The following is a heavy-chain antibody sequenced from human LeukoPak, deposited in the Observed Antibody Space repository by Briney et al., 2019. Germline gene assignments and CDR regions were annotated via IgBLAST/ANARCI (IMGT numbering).Heavy chain of an antibody. J-gene: IGHJ4*02. CDR3: ARAPYCIGGSCRFDY. CDR1: GFTFSSYW. D-gene: IGHD2-15*01. V-gene: IGHV3-7*03. CDR2: IKQDGSEK. Sequence: GGSLRLSCAASGFTFSSYWMSWVRQAPGKGLEWVANIKQDGSEKYYVDSVKGRFTISRDNAKNSLYPQMNSLRAEDTAVYYCARAPYCIGGSCRFDYWGQGTLVTVSS.